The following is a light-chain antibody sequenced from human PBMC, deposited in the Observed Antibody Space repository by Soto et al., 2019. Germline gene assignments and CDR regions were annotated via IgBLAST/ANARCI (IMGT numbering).Light chain of an antibody. Sequence: QSALTQPASVSGSPGQSITISCTGTSSDPATYNLVSWYQQRQGKAPQLIIYEVAKRPSGVPARFSGSQSGDTASLTISGLQAEDEADYYCCSRLFGGGTKLTVL. J-gene: IGLJ2*01. V-gene: IGLV2-23*02. CDR2: EVA. CDR3: CSRL. CDR1: SSDPATYNL.